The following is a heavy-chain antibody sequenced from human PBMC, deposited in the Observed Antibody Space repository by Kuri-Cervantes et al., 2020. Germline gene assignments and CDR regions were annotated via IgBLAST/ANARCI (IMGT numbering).Heavy chain of an antibody. CDR2: ISARVDII. V-gene: IGHV3-11*04. CDR1: GFTFSDYY. J-gene: IGHJ4*02. Sequence: GGSLRLSCAASGFTFSDYYMSWIRQAPGKGLECVSYISARVDIIHYADSVEGRFTISRNNAKDSLYLQMNSLRAEDTAVYYCAKTRTGYCSGGSCYGGFDYWGQGTLVTVSS. CDR3: AKTRTGYCSGGSCYGGFDY. D-gene: IGHD2-15*01.